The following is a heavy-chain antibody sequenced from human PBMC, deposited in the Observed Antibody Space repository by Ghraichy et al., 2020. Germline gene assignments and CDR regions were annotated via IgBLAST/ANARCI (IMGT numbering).Heavy chain of an antibody. J-gene: IGHJ3*02. D-gene: IGHD1-26*01. CDR1: GYTLTELS. Sequence: ASVKVSCKVSGYTLTELSMHWVRQAPGKGLEWMGGFDPEDGETIYAQKFQGRVTMTEDTSTDTAYMELSSLRSEDTAVYYCATPGIVGAEGAFDIWGQGTMVTVSS. V-gene: IGHV1-24*01. CDR3: ATPGIVGAEGAFDI. CDR2: FDPEDGET.